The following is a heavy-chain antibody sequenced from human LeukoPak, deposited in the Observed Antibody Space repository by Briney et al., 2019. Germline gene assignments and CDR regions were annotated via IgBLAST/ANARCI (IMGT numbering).Heavy chain of an antibody. CDR1: GGTFSTYS. Sequence: SVKVSCKTSGGTFSTYSINWVRQAPGQGLEWMGRIIPILSKSDYAQKFQGTVSITADEFTETAYMELSSLRSDDTAVYYCATGGAYRDAFDIWGQGTVVIASS. CDR2: IIPILSKS. J-gene: IGHJ3*02. CDR3: ATGGAYRDAFDI. D-gene: IGHD3-10*01. V-gene: IGHV1-69*11.